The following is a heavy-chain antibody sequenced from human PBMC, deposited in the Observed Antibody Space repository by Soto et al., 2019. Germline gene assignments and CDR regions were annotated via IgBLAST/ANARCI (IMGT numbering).Heavy chain of an antibody. J-gene: IGHJ6*02. Sequence: QVQLVQSGAEVKKPGSSVKVSCKTSGGTFNSYGITWVRQAPGQGLEWMGGIIPFFGPGHYAQKFQGRVTITADESTSTAYMELSSLRYEDTAVYYCARGTNSGSYYGVDVWGQGTTVTVSS. CDR3: ARGTNSGSYYGVDV. D-gene: IGHD2-8*01. CDR1: GGTFNSYG. CDR2: IIPFFGPG. V-gene: IGHV1-69*01.